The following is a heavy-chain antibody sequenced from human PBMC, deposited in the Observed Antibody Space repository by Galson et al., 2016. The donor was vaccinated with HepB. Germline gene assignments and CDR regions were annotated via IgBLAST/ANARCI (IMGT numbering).Heavy chain of an antibody. V-gene: IGHV4-39*07. J-gene: IGHJ4*02. CDR3: ARRNYGGRSPFDY. Sequence: SETLSLTCTVSGGSIASADHFWGWVRQSPGRGLEWIASLFYTGNTYYNPSLKSRVSISVDRSSNQFSLTVDSVTAADTAVYYCARRNYGGRSPFDYWGQGILVTVSS. CDR2: LFYTGNT. CDR1: GGSIASADHF. D-gene: IGHD4-23*01.